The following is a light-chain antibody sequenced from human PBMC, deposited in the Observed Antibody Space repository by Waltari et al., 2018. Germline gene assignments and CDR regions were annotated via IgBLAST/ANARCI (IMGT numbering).Light chain of an antibody. V-gene: IGLV6-57*03. CDR2: EDK. CDR1: SGSIASNY. Sequence: NFLLTQPHSVSESPGETITISCTRTSGSIASNYVHWYQQRPGSAPTTVIYEDKHRLFGVPYRFSCSIDSSSTSAPLTITGLMTEDEAYYYCQSYDMSNSDLVFGGGTKVTVL. J-gene: IGLJ2*01. CDR3: QSYDMSNSDLV.